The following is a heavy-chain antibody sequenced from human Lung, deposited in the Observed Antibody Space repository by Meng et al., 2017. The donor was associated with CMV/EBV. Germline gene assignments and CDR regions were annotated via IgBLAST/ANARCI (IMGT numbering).Heavy chain of an antibody. J-gene: IGHJ6*02. V-gene: IGHV4-34*01. CDR1: GGSFSGYY. CDR2: INHSGST. CDR3: ARGLADSNPFFYYFYGMDF. D-gene: IGHD4-11*01. Sequence: XAVYGGSFSGYYCTWIRQSPGKGLEWIGDINHSGSTNYNPSLKSRVTISVDTSKKQSSLKLSSVTAADTAVYCCARGLADSNPFFYYFYGMDFWGQGTXVTVSS.